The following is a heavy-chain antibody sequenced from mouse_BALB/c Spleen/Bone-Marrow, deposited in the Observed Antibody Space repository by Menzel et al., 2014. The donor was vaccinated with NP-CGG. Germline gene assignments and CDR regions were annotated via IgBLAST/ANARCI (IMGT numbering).Heavy chain of an antibody. V-gene: IGHV2-9*02. Sequence: VKVVESGPGLVAPSQSLSITCTVSGFSLTSYGVHWVRQPPGKGLEWLGVIWSGGSTNYNSALMSRLSISKDNSKSQVFLKMNSLQTDDTAMYYCARVPAYYTYAMDYWGQGTSVTVSS. CDR1: GFSLTSYG. CDR2: IWSGGST. CDR3: ARVPAYYTYAMDY. D-gene: IGHD2-12*01. J-gene: IGHJ4*01.